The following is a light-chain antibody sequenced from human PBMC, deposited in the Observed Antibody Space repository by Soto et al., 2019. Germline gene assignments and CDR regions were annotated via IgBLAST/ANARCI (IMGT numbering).Light chain of an antibody. J-gene: IGKJ2*01. CDR2: DTF. Sequence: ELVLTQSPATLSLSPGERATLSCRASQSVSSHLAWYQQKPGQAPRLLMYDTFNRATGIPARFNGSGSGTDFTLTISRLEPQDFAVYYCQQRSNWPPGYTFGQGTKLEIK. CDR3: QQRSNWPPGYT. CDR1: QSVSSH. V-gene: IGKV3-11*01.